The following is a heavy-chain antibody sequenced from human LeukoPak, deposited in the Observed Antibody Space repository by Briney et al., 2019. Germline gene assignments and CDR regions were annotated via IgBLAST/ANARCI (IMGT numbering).Heavy chain of an antibody. D-gene: IGHD5-12*01. CDR1: VYTSNNYG. CDR2: ISTYNGNT. J-gene: IGHJ4*02. CDR3: AKKRGWLPVFSEFDY. Sequence: GASVKISSKASVYTSNNYGITSVRQAPGQGLEWRGWISTYNGNTNYAQELQGRVTMTTDTSTSPAYMELRSLRSDDTAVYYCAKKRGWLPVFSEFDYWGQGTLVTVSS. V-gene: IGHV1-18*01.